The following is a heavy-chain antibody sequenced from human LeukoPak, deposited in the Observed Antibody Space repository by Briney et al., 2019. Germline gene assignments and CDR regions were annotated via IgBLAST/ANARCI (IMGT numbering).Heavy chain of an antibody. J-gene: IGHJ4*02. CDR3: ARASSIAVAGGNGHSSGYDFGY. CDR2: MNPNSGNT. CDR1: GYTFTSYG. D-gene: IGHD6-19*01. Sequence: WASVKVSCKASGYTFTSYGISWVRQATGQGLEWMGWMNPNSGNTGYAQKFQGRVTITRNTSISTAYMELSSLRSEDTAVYYCARASSIAVAGGNGHSSGYDFGYWGQGTLVTVSS. V-gene: IGHV1-8*03.